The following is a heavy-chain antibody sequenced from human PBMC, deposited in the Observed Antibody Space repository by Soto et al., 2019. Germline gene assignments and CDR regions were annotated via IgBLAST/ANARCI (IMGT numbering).Heavy chain of an antibody. Sequence: GGSLRLSCAASGFTFSDYGMNWIRQAPGKELEWLSYISSSGRTIYYAESIRGRFSISRDNAKNLVYLQMDSLRDEDTAVYFCADDEDGDSDFDSWGQGTLVTVSS. J-gene: IGHJ4*02. V-gene: IGHV3-48*02. CDR2: ISSSGRTI. CDR1: GFTFSDYG. D-gene: IGHD3-10*01. CDR3: ADDEDGDSDFDS.